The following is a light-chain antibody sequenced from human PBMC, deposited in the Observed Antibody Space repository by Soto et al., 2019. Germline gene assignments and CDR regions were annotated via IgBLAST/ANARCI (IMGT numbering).Light chain of an antibody. J-gene: IGLJ1*01. CDR3: SSYTSSSTLNV. Sequence: QSALTQPASVSGSPGQSITISCTGTSSDVGGYTFVSWYQQHPGKAPKLMIYEVTNRPSGVSNRFSGSKSGNTASPTISGLQAEDEADYYCSSYTSSSTLNVFGTGTKVTVL. V-gene: IGLV2-14*01. CDR2: EVT. CDR1: SSDVGGYTF.